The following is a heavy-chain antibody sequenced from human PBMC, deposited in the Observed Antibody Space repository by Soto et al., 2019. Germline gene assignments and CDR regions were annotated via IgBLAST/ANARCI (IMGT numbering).Heavy chain of an antibody. CDR3: AKDYVWGSYYFDY. V-gene: IGHV3-30*18. CDR1: GFTFSSYG. D-gene: IGHD3-16*01. CDR2: ISYDGSNK. J-gene: IGHJ4*02. Sequence: QVQLVESGGGVVQPGRSLRLSCAASGFTFSSYGMHWVRQAPGKGLEWVAVISYDGSNKYYADSVKGRFTISRDNSKNTLYLQMNSLRAEDTAVYYCAKDYVWGSYYFDYWGQGTLVTVSS.